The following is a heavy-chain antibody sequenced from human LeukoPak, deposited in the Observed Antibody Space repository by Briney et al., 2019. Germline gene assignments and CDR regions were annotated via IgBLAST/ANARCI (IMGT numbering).Heavy chain of an antibody. Sequence: GGSLRLSCAASGFTFSSYSMNWVRQAPGKGLEWVSYISSSSSTIYYADSVKGRFTISRDNAKNSLYLQMNSLRAEDTAVYYCARDGPLTGTPVHDAFDIWGQGTMVTVSS. V-gene: IGHV3-48*01. CDR3: ARDGPLTGTPVHDAFDI. CDR2: ISSSSSTI. D-gene: IGHD1-7*01. J-gene: IGHJ3*02. CDR1: GFTFSSYS.